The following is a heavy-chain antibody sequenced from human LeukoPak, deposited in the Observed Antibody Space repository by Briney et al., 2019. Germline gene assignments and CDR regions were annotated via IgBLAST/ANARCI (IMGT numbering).Heavy chain of an antibody. D-gene: IGHD4-17*01. J-gene: IGHJ6*02. CDR3: AHSPFYGDYGLYGMDV. CDR2: IYWNDDK. V-gene: IGHV2-5*01. CDR1: GFSLNTSGVG. Sequence: SGPTLVKPTQTLTLTCTFSGFSLNTSGVGVGWIRQPPGKALEWLALIYWNDDKCYSPSLKSRLTITQDTSKNQVLLIVTNMNPVDTATYFCAHSPFYGDYGLYGMDVWGQGTTVTVSS.